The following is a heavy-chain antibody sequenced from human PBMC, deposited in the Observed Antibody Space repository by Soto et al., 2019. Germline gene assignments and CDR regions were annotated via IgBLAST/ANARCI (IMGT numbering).Heavy chain of an antibody. CDR1: GFTFSSYA. J-gene: IGHJ4*02. Sequence: EVQLLESGGGLVQPGGSLRLSCAASGFTFSSYAMRWVRQAPGKGLEWVSAISGSGDSTYDADSVKGRFTTSRDNSKNTLYLQRNSLRVEDTAVYYCARRGSGSDYDYWGQGTLVTVSS. CDR2: ISGSGDST. V-gene: IGHV3-23*01. D-gene: IGHD1-26*01. CDR3: ARRGSGSDYDY.